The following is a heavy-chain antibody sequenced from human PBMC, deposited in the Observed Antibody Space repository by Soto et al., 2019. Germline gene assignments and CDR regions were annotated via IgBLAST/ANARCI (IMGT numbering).Heavy chain of an antibody. CDR2: IYYSGST. V-gene: IGHV4-59*12. CDR3: AKSGLYSSSTRGVKDWFDP. D-gene: IGHD6-6*01. CDR1: GGSISSYY. Sequence: PSETLSLTCTVSGGSISSYYWSWIRQPPGKGLEWIGYIYYSGSTNYNPSLKSRVTISVDTSKNTLYLQMNSLRAEDTAVYYCAKSGLYSSSTRGVKDWFDPWGQGTLVTVSS. J-gene: IGHJ5*02.